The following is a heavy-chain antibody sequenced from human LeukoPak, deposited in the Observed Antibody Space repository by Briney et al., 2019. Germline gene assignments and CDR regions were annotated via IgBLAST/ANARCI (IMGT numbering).Heavy chain of an antibody. CDR2: ISGSGSSI. J-gene: IGHJ4*02. V-gene: IGHV3-11*01. Sequence: GGSLRLSCAASGFTFSDYYMSWIRQAPGKGLEWVSYISGSGSSIYYADSVKGRFTISRDNAKNSLDLQMSSLGAEDTAVYYCARRSGSYQADFDYWGQGTLVTVSS. D-gene: IGHD1-26*01. CDR3: ARRSGSYQADFDY. CDR1: GFTFSDYY.